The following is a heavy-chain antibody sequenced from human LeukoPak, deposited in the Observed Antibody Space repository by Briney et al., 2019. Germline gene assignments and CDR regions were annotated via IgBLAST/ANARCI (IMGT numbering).Heavy chain of an antibody. D-gene: IGHD5-12*01. V-gene: IGHV4-4*07. CDR2: IYTSGST. CDR1: GSSISSYY. J-gene: IGHJ5*02. CDR3: ARVQYSGYEDWFDP. Sequence: PSETLSLTCTVSGSSISSYYWSWIRQPAGKGLEWIGRIYTSGSTNYNPSLKSRVTISVDKSKNQFSLKLSSVTAADTAVYYCARVQYSGYEDWFDPWGQGTLVTVSS.